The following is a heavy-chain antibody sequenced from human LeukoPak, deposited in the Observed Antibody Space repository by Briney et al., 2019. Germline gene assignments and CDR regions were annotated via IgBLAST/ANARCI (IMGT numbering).Heavy chain of an antibody. J-gene: IGHJ6*02. CDR2: ISSSSTI. Sequence: PGGSLRLSCAASGFTFSSYSMNWVRQAPGKGLEWVSYISSSSTIYYADSVKGRFTISRDNSKNTLYLQMNSPRAEDTAVYYCARDRAVLGNYYYYYGMDVWGQGTTVTVSS. V-gene: IGHV3-48*01. CDR3: ARDRAVLGNYYYYYGMDV. D-gene: IGHD3-10*01. CDR1: GFTFSSYS.